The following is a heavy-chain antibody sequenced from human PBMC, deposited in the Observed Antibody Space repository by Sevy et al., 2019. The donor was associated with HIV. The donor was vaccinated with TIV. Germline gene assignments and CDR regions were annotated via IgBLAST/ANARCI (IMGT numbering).Heavy chain of an antibody. V-gene: IGHV3-30*18. Sequence: GGSLRLSCAAAGFTFSRYGMHWARQAPGKGLEWVAVISNDGSDKEYAESVKGRSTVSRDNSKDTVYLQMNSLRPDDTAVYYCANSRGRYEGSSWLYYYYIMDVWGQGTTVTVSS. CDR2: ISNDGSDK. D-gene: IGHD6-13*01. CDR1: GFTFSRYG. J-gene: IGHJ6*02. CDR3: ANSRGRYEGSSWLYYYYIMDV.